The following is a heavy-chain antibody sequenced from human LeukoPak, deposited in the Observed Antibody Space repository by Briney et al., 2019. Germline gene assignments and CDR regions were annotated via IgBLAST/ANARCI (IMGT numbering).Heavy chain of an antibody. Sequence: ASVKVSCKASGYTFTGCYMHWVRQAPGQGLEWMGWISAYNGNTNYAQKLQGRVTMTTDTSTSTAYMELRSLRSDDTAVYYCARDVKGILTGPKGFDYWGQGTLVTVSS. CDR3: ARDVKGILTGPKGFDY. J-gene: IGHJ4*02. D-gene: IGHD3-9*01. CDR1: GYTFTGCY. CDR2: ISAYNGNT. V-gene: IGHV1-18*04.